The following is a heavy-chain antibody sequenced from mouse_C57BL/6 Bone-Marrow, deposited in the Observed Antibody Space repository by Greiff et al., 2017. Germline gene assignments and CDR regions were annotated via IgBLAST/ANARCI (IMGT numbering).Heavy chain of an antibody. J-gene: IGHJ1*03. Sequence: VHVKQSGAELVRPGASVKLSCTASGFNITDDYMHWVKQRPEQGLAWIGWIDPENGDTEYASKFQGKATITADTSSSTAYLQLSSLTSEDTTVYYCTLIDTVVATLSDWYFDVWGTGTTVTVSA. V-gene: IGHV14-4*01. D-gene: IGHD1-1*01. CDR2: IDPENGDT. CDR1: GFNITDDY. CDR3: TLIDTVVATLSDWYFDV.